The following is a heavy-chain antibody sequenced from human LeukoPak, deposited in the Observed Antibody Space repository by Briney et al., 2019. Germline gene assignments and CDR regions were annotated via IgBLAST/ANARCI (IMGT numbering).Heavy chain of an antibody. Sequence: GGSLRLSCTASGFTFTNYAMDWVRQAPGRGLEWVATIFNNGANAFYADSVRGRFTISRDNSKNTLYLQMNSLRAEDTAVYYCARDEYYDFWSGYEKYYFDCWGQGTLVTVSS. D-gene: IGHD3-3*01. J-gene: IGHJ4*02. CDR1: GFTFTNYA. CDR3: ARDEYYDFWSGYEKYYFDC. V-gene: IGHV3-23*01. CDR2: IFNNGANA.